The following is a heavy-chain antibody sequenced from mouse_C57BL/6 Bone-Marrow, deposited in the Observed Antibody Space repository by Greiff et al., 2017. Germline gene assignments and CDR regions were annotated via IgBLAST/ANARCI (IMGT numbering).Heavy chain of an antibody. CDR1: GFTFSDYG. CDR2: ISSGSSTI. J-gene: IGHJ1*03. CDR3: ATFDV. Sequence: EVQGVESGGGLVKPGGSLKLSCAASGFTFSDYGMHWVRQAPEKGLEWVAYISSGSSTIYYADTVKGRFTISRDNAKNTLFLPMTSLRSEDTAMYYCATFDVWGTGTTVTVSS. V-gene: IGHV5-17*01.